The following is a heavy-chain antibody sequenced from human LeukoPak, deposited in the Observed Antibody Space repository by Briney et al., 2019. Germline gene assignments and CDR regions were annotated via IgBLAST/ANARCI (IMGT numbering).Heavy chain of an antibody. V-gene: IGHV3-23*01. J-gene: IGHJ1*01. CDR2: MSGSGGST. CDR3: AKDLHWNHAEYFQH. D-gene: IGHD1-1*01. Sequence: PGGSLRLSCAASGFTYSSYAMSWVRQAPGKGLEWVSGMSGSGGSTYYADSVKGLFTNSRDNSKNTLYLQMNSLRAEDTAVYYCAKDLHWNHAEYFQHWGQGTLVTVSS. CDR1: GFTYSSYA.